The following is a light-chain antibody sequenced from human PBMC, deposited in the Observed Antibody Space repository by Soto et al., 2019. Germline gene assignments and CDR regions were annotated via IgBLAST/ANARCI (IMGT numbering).Light chain of an antibody. CDR2: TNS. CDR3: AAWDGSLNVYV. CDR1: SSSIGSNS. Sequence: QSVLTQPPSASGTPGQRVTISCSGSSSSIGSNSVNWYQQLPRTAPKVLIYTNSQRPSGVPDRFSGSKSGTSASLAISGLQPEDEADNYCAAWDGSLNVYVFGTGTKVTVL. J-gene: IGLJ1*01. V-gene: IGLV1-44*01.